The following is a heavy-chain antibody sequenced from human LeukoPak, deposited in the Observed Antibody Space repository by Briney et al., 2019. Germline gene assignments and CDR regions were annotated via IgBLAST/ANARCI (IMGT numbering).Heavy chain of an antibody. J-gene: IGHJ5*02. V-gene: IGHV3-21*01. D-gene: IGHD6-13*01. Sequence: GGSLRLSCAASGFTFSSYSMNWVRQAPGKGLEWVSSISSSSSYIYYADSVKGRFTISRDNAKNSLYLQMNSLRAEDTAVYYCARGHHSSGWYLDWFDPWGQGTLVTVSS. CDR2: ISSSSSYI. CDR1: GFTFSSYS. CDR3: ARGHHSSGWYLDWFDP.